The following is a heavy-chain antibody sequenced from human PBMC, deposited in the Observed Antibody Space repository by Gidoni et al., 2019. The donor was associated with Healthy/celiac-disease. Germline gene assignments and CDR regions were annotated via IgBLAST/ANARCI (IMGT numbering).Heavy chain of an antibody. J-gene: IGHJ6*02. Sequence: EVQLVESGGGLIQPGGSLRLSCAASGFTVSSNYMSWVRQAPGKGLEWVSVIYSGGSTYYADSVKGRFTISRDNSKNTLYLQMNSLRTEDTAVYYCARDFWSGYFDYYGMDVWGQGTTVTVSS. CDR1: GFTVSSNY. CDR3: ARDFWSGYFDYYGMDV. CDR2: IYSGGST. V-gene: IGHV3-53*01. D-gene: IGHD3-3*01.